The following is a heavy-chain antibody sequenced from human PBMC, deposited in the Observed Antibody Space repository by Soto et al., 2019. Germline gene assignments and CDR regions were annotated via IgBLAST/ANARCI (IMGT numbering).Heavy chain of an antibody. V-gene: IGHV1-24*01. CDR3: ATTGTIDKIYYFDY. Sequence: ASVKVSCKVSGYTLTELSMHWVRQAPGKGLEWMGGFDPEDGETIYAQKFQGRVTMTEDTSTDTAYMELSSLRSEDTAVYYCATTGTIDKIYYFDYWGQGTLVTVSS. CDR1: GYTLTELS. J-gene: IGHJ4*02. CDR2: FDPEDGET. D-gene: IGHD1-1*01.